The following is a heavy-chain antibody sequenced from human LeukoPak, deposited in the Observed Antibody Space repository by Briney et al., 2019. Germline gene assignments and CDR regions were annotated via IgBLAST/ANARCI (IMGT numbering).Heavy chain of an antibody. J-gene: IGHJ5*02. CDR1: GGSFSGYY. CDR3: ARGHGLLWFGRTQNWFDP. Sequence: SETLSLTCAVYGGSFSGYYWSWIRQPPGKGLEWIGEINHSGSTNYNPSLKSRVTISVDTSKNQFSLKLSSVTAADTAVYYCARGHGLLWFGRTQNWFDPWGQGTLVTVSS. V-gene: IGHV4-34*01. D-gene: IGHD3-10*01. CDR2: INHSGST.